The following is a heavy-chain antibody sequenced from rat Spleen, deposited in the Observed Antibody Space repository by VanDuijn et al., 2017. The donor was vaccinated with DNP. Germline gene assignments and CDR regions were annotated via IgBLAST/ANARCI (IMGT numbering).Heavy chain of an antibody. CDR1: GFNLRDYY. CDR3: VRPHFDYGSYPHY. Sequence: EVQLVESGGGLVQPGRSLKLSCAASGFNLRDYYLDWVRPATTKGLEWVAYSSYDGGNTNYGDSVKGRFTISRDNAKRNLYLQMNSLRSEDKATYHGVRPHFDYGSYPHYWGQGVMVTVSS. J-gene: IGHJ2*01. CDR2: SSYDGGNT. V-gene: IGHV5-22*01. D-gene: IGHD1-12*02.